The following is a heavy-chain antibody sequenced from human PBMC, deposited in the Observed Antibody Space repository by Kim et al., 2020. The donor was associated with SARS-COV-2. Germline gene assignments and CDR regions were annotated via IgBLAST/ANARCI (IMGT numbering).Heavy chain of an antibody. J-gene: IGHJ6*02. CDR1: GFTFSSYS. CDR3: ARDQGYCSSRCYYYGMDV. V-gene: IGHV3-21*01. D-gene: IGHD2-2*01. Sequence: GSLRLSCAASGFTFSSYSMNWVRQAPGKGLEWVSSITSSSSYIYYADSVKGRFTISRDNAKNSLYLQMNSLRAEDTAVYYCARDQGYCSSRCYYYGMDVWGQGATVTVSS. CDR2: ITSSSSYI.